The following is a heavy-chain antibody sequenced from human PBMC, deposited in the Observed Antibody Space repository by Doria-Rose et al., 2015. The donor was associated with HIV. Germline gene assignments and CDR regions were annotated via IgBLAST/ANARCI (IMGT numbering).Heavy chain of an antibody. V-gene: IGHV4-59*01. Sequence: LQESGPGLVKPSETLSLTCSVSGGSISHYYWSWLRQTPGKVLEYIVDIYYTGSTNYSPSLKSRVSISIDTSKNKFSLRLSSVTAADTAVYYCARVLSGTYDYWGQGTLVTVSS. CDR3: ARVLSGTYDY. CDR1: GGSISHYY. CDR2: IYYTGST. J-gene: IGHJ4*02. D-gene: IGHD1-26*01.